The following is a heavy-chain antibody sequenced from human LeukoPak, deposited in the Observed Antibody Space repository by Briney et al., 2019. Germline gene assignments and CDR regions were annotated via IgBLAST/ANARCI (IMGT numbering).Heavy chain of an antibody. J-gene: IGHJ6*03. D-gene: IGHD4-17*01. V-gene: IGHV1-18*01. CDR2: ISAYNGNT. CDR3: ARDGDYGATRGYYYMDV. Sequence: ASVKVSCKASGYTFTSYGISWVRQAPGQGLEWMGWISAYNGNTNYAQKLQGRVTMTTDTSTSTAYMELRSLRSDDTAVYYCARDGDYGATRGYYYMDVWGKGTTVTVSS. CDR1: GYTFTSYG.